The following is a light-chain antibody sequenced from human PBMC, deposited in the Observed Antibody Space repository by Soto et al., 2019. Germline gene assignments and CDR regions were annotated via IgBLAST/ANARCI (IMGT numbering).Light chain of an antibody. Sequence: LTQPASVSGSPGQSITISCTGTSGDVGSYNRVSWYQQHPGKAPKLIIYEVTDRPSGVSNRFSGSKSGNTASLTISGLQAEDEAEYYCSSYTNINTRACVFGTGTKVTVL. CDR1: SGDVGSYNR. V-gene: IGLV2-14*01. J-gene: IGLJ1*01. CDR3: SSYTNINTRACV. CDR2: EVT.